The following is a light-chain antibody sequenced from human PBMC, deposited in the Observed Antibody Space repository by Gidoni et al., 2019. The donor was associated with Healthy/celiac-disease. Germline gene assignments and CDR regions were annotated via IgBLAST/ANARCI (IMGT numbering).Light chain of an antibody. CDR3: QQANSFPIT. CDR2: GAS. J-gene: IGKJ5*01. CDR1: QNIITW. V-gene: IGKV1-12*01. Sequence: DIQMTQSPSSVSASVGDRVTITCRASQNIITWLAWYQQKPGKAPKFLIYGASTLHGGVPSRFSGSGSGTEFTLTISSLQPEDFATYYCQQANSFPITFXQXTRLXL.